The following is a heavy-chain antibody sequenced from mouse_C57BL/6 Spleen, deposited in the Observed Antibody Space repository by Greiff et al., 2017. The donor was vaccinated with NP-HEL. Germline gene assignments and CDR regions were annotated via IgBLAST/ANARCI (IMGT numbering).Heavy chain of an antibody. D-gene: IGHD1-1*01. J-gene: IGHJ3*01. V-gene: IGHV1-26*01. CDR2: INPYNGGT. Sequence: EVQLQQSGPELVKPGASVKISCKASGYTFTDYYMNWVKQSPGPSLEWIGDINPYNGGTRYNQKVKGKATLTVDTSSSTAYMELRSLTAEESAGYYSARSGGSSFAYWGQGTLVTVSA. CDR1: GYTFTDYY. CDR3: ARSGGSSFAY.